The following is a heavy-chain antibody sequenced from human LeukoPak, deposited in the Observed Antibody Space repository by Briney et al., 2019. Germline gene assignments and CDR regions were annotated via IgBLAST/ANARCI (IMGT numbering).Heavy chain of an antibody. V-gene: IGHV4-61*02. Sequence: PSQTLSLTCTVSGGSISSGSYYWSWIRQPAGKGLEWIGSIYTSGSTNYNPSLKSRVTISVDTSKNQFSLKLSSVTAADTAVYYCARDLRDSSGYYRDAFDIWGQGTMVTVSS. CDR2: IYTSGST. CDR3: ARDLRDSSGYYRDAFDI. D-gene: IGHD3-22*01. CDR1: GGSISSGSYY. J-gene: IGHJ3*02.